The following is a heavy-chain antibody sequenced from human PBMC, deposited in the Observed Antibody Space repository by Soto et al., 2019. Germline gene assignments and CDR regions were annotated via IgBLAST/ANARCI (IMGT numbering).Heavy chain of an antibody. CDR3: ARLGAYYQTMAS. J-gene: IGHJ1*01. V-gene: IGHV4-39*01. CDR1: GDSITSNSYF. Sequence: SETLSLTCTVSGDSITSNSYFWAWIRQPPGKGLEWIGSIYYSGTTYYNPSLKSRVTISVDTSKNEVSLKLTSVTAADTAVYFCARLGAYYQTMASWGQGTLVTVSS. CDR2: IYYSGTT. D-gene: IGHD3-22*01.